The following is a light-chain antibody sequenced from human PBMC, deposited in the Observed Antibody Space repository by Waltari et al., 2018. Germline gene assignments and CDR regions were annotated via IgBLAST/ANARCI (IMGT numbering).Light chain of an antibody. J-gene: IGLJ1*01. Sequence: QSALTQPPSLSASPGQSVTISCPGTSSDVGAGNFVSWFQQHPDKAPKPLIFDVSKRPSGVPDRFSASKSGNTASLTISGLQSEDEANYFCCSFGGIYSYVFGSGTKVTVL. CDR3: CSFGGIYSYV. V-gene: IGLV2-11*01. CDR2: DVS. CDR1: SSDVGAGNF.